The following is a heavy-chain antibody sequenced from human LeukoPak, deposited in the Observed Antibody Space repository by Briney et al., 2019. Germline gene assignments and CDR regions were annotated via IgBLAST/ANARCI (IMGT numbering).Heavy chain of an antibody. J-gene: IGHJ5*02. D-gene: IGHD4-11*01. CDR3: AKSRKSPDYPLNWFAP. CDR1: GGTFSSYA. Sequence: SVKVSCKASGGTFSSYAISWVRQAPGQGLEWMGGIIPIFGTANYAQKFQGRVTITADESTSTAYMEVSSLRSEDTAVYYCAKSRKSPDYPLNWFAPWGQGTLVPVPS. V-gene: IGHV1-69*13. CDR2: IIPIFGTA.